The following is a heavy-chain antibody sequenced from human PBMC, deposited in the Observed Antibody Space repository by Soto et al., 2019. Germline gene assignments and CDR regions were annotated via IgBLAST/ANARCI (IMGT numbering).Heavy chain of an antibody. CDR3: ARHRHPRGTVGATSPLDP. V-gene: IGHV3-53*01. CDR1: GFSVSSNY. CDR2: HYSGGST. D-gene: IGHD1-26*01. Sequence: GGSLRLSCAISGFSVSSNYLSWVRQAPGKGLGWVSVHYSGGSTYYADSVQGRFTISRDKSNNTLYLQMRRVRAEDTAVYFCARHRHPRGTVGATSPLDPWGQGTQVTVSS. J-gene: IGHJ5*02.